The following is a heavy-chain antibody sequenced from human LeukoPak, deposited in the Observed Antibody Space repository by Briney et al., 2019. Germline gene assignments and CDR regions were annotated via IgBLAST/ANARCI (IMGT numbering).Heavy chain of an antibody. CDR1: GFTFSRHG. Sequence: GGSLRLSCGASGFTFSRHGMHWVRQAPGKGPEWVAVIWYDGSKTYYADSVKGRFTISRDNSKNTLYLQMNSLSAEDTAVYYCVRLSTFKVGSTAYDAFDLWGQGTMVTASS. CDR2: IWYDGSKT. CDR3: VRLSTFKVGSTAYDAFDL. D-gene: IGHD1-26*01. J-gene: IGHJ3*01. V-gene: IGHV3-33*01.